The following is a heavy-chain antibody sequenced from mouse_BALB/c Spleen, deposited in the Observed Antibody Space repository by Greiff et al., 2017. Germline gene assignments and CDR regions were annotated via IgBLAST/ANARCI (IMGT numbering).Heavy chain of an antibody. CDR2: ISSGGST. Sequence: DVMLVESGGGLVKPGGSLKLSCAASGFTFSSYAMSWVRQTPEKRLEWVASISSGGSTYYPDSVKGRFTISRDNARNILYLQMSSLRSEDTAMYYCARGQEDYGSWWYFDVWGAGTTVTVSS. D-gene: IGHD1-1*01. J-gene: IGHJ1*01. CDR1: GFTFSSYA. V-gene: IGHV5-6-5*01. CDR3: ARGQEDYGSWWYFDV.